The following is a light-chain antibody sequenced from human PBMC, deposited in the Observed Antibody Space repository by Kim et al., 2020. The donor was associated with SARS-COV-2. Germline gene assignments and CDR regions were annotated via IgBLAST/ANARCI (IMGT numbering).Light chain of an antibody. V-gene: IGLV1-47*01. Sequence: ELTQPPSASGTPGQRVTISCSGSSSNIGSNYVYWYQQLPGTAPKLLIYRNNQRHSGVPDRFSGSKSGTSASLAISGLRSEDEADYYCAAWDDSFWVFG. CDR3: AAWDDSFWV. CDR2: RNN. J-gene: IGLJ3*02. CDR1: SSNIGSNY.